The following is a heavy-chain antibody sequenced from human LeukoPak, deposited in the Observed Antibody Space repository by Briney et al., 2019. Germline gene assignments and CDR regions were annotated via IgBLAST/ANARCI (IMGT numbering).Heavy chain of an antibody. Sequence: SETLSLTCTVSGGSISSHYRSWIRQPPGKGLEWIGYIYYSGSTNYNPSLKSRVTISVDTSKNQFSLKLSSVTAADTAVYYCARALAYCGGDCYSGGNYYYYMDVWGKGTTVTVSS. CDR3: ARALAYCGGDCYSGGNYYYYMDV. V-gene: IGHV4-59*11. CDR2: IYYSGST. D-gene: IGHD2-21*02. CDR1: GGSISSHY. J-gene: IGHJ6*03.